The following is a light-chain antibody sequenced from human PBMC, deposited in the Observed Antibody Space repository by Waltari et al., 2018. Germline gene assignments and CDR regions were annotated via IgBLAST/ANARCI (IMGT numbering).Light chain of an antibody. Sequence: DIQMTQSPSTLSASVGGRVTITCRASQSIGNWLAWYQQTPGRAPKLLIYKASTLESGVPSRFSGSGSGTEFTLTISSLQPDDFATYYCQQFNSYDLTFDGGTKVEIK. V-gene: IGKV1-5*03. J-gene: IGKJ4*01. CDR2: KAS. CDR1: QSIGNW. CDR3: QQFNSYDLT.